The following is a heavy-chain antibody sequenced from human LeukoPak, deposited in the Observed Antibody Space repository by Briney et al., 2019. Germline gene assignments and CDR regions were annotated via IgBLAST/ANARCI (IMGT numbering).Heavy chain of an antibody. Sequence: SETLSLTCTVSGGSIGSYYWSWVRQPPGKGLEWIGYIYYSGSTNYNPSPTSRVSISVDTSKNQFSLKLSSVTAADTAVYYCASLRRIRGPAGGSLDYWGQGTLVTVSS. CDR1: GGSIGSYY. D-gene: IGHD2-15*01. CDR2: IYYSGST. CDR3: ASLRRIRGPAGGSLDY. J-gene: IGHJ4*02. V-gene: IGHV4-59*01.